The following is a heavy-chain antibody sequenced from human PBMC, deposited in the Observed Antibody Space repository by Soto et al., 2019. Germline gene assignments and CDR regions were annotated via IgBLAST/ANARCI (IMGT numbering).Heavy chain of an antibody. Sequence: QVQLVQSGAEVKKPGASVKVSCKASGYTFINYDINWVRQATGQGLGWMGWMNPNTGNTGYAQKFQGRVTMTRNTSISTAYMELSSLRSDDTAVYYCARAKRDCSDGRCNYPLDYWGQGTLVNVSS. V-gene: IGHV1-8*01. D-gene: IGHD2-15*01. CDR3: ARAKRDCSDGRCNYPLDY. CDR1: GYTFINYD. CDR2: MNPNTGNT. J-gene: IGHJ4*02.